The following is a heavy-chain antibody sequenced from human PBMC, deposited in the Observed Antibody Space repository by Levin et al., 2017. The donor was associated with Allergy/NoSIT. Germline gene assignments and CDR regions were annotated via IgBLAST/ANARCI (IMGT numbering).Heavy chain of an antibody. CDR3: ARVRHTSGGDGGGL. D-gene: IGHD6-19*01. CDR1: GFTFSSFW. Sequence: GESLKISCAASGFTFSSFWMHWVRQAPGKGLVWVSCINSDGSSTSYADSVNGRFTISRDNAKNTLHLQMNSLRAEDTAVYYCARVRHTSGGDGGGLWGQGMLVAVSS. CDR2: INSDGSST. V-gene: IGHV3-74*01. J-gene: IGHJ4*02.